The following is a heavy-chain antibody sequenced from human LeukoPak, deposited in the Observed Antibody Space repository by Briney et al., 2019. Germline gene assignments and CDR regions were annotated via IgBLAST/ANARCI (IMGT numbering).Heavy chain of an antibody. CDR2: INPNSGDT. V-gene: IGHV1-2*06. Sequence: ASVKVSCKASGYTFTGYYVHWVRQAPGQGLEWMGRINPNSGDTNYAQKFQGRVTMTRDTPISTAYMELSSLRSEDTAVYYCAREPPYYDFWSGYFYYYGMDVWGQGTTVTVSS. J-gene: IGHJ6*02. D-gene: IGHD3-3*01. CDR1: GYTFTGYY. CDR3: AREPPYYDFWSGYFYYYGMDV.